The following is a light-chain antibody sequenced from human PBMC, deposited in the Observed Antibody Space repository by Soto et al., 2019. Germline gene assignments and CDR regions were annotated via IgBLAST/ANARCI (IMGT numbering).Light chain of an antibody. CDR1: QTVTSSH. V-gene: IGKV3-20*01. J-gene: IGKJ2*01. CDR2: DAS. Sequence: EIVLTQSPGTLSLSPGERATLSCRASQTVTSSHLGWYQQKPGQAPRLLIYDASSRATGIPDRFSGSGSGTDFTLTISRLEPEDFAMYYCQHYSTFGQGTKLEIK. CDR3: QHYST.